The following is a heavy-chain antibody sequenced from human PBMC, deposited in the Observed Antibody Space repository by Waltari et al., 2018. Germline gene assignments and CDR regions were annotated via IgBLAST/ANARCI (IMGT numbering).Heavy chain of an antibody. CDR1: GFTFSSYA. CDR3: ARDRRSIAARRAGYAYYFDY. D-gene: IGHD6-6*01. Sequence: VQPGRSLRLSCAASGFTFSSYAMHWVRQAPGKGLEWVAVIAYDGSSKYYADSVKGRFTISRDNSKNTLYLQMNSLRAEDTAVYYCARDRRSIAARRAGYAYYFDYWGQGTLVTVSS. CDR2: IAYDGSSK. J-gene: IGHJ4*02. V-gene: IGHV3-30-3*01.